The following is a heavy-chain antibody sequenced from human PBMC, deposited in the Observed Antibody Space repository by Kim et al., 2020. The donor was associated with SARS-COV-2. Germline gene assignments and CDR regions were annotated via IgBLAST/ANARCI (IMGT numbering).Heavy chain of an antibody. Sequence: SETLSLTCTVSGGSISSYYWSWIRQPQGKGLEWIGYIYYSGSTNYNPSLKSRVTISVDTSKNQFSLKLSSVTAADTAVDYCARDFRRWLQLPTWYFDLWGRGTLVTVSS. CDR3: ARDFRRWLQLPTWYFDL. CDR2: IYYSGST. V-gene: IGHV4-59*01. CDR1: GGSISSYY. D-gene: IGHD5-12*01. J-gene: IGHJ2*01.